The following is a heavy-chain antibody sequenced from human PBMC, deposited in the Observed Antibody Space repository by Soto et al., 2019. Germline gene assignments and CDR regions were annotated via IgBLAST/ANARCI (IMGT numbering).Heavy chain of an antibody. V-gene: IGHV4-34*01. CDR1: GGSFSGYY. J-gene: IGHJ3*02. Sequence: TSETLSLTCAVYGGSFSGYYWSWIRQPPGKGLEWIGEINHSGSTNYNPSLKSRVTISVDTSKNQFSLKLSSVTAADTAVYYCARDRRRYCSGGSCYLPEAFDIWGQGKMVTVS. CDR2: INHSGST. D-gene: IGHD2-15*01. CDR3: ARDRRRYCSGGSCYLPEAFDI.